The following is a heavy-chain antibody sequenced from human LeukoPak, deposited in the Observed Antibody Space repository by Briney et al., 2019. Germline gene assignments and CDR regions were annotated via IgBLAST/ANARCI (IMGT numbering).Heavy chain of an antibody. Sequence: SVKVSCKASGGTFSSYAISWVRQAPGQGLEWMGRIIPILGIANYAQKFRGRVTITADKSTSTAYMELSSLRSEDTAVYYCARVIGSGSYYNVPHYYGMDVWGQGTTVTVSS. D-gene: IGHD3-10*01. V-gene: IGHV1-69*04. CDR2: IIPILGIA. CDR1: GGTFSSYA. J-gene: IGHJ6*02. CDR3: ARVIGSGSYYNVPHYYGMDV.